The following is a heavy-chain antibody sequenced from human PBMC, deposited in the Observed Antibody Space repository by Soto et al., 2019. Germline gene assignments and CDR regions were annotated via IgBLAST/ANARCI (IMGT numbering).Heavy chain of an antibody. CDR2: IYHSGST. Sequence: SETLSLTCAVSGGSISSGNWWSWVRQPPGKGLEWIGEIYHSGSTNYNPSLKSRVTISVDKSKNQFSLKLSSVTAADTAVYYCARSKAYYGSGSYYSYWFDPWGQGTLVTSPQ. CDR1: GGSISSGNW. D-gene: IGHD3-10*01. CDR3: ARSKAYYGSGSYYSYWFDP. J-gene: IGHJ5*02. V-gene: IGHV4-4*02.